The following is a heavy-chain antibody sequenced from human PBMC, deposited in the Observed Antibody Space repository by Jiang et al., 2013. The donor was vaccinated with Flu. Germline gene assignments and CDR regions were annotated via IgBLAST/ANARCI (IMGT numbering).Heavy chain of an antibody. Sequence: TFTSYGISWVRQAPGQGLEWMGWISAYNGNTNYAQKLQGRVTMTTDTSTSTAYMELRSLRSDDTAVYYCARGVEAAGTGAFDIWGQGTMVTVSS. V-gene: IGHV1-18*01. J-gene: IGHJ3*02. D-gene: IGHD6-13*01. CDR1: TFTSYG. CDR3: ARGVEAAGTGAFDI. CDR2: ISAYNGNT.